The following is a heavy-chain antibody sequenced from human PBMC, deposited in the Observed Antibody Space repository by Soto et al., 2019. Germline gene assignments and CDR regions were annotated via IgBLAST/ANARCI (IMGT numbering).Heavy chain of an antibody. V-gene: IGHV3-30*18. CDR2: ISFDGGNQ. D-gene: IGHD6-13*01. CDR1: GFDFNTYG. J-gene: IGHJ5*02. Sequence: QVQLVQSGGGVVQPGRSLRLSCAASGFDFNTYGFHWVRQAPGKGLEWVAGISFDGGNQYYADSVKGRFTISRDKSNSTLYLQMSSLGAEDTATYCCAKDSSVTAAGSGGWFDPWGQGTLVIVSS. CDR3: AKDSSVTAAGSGGWFDP.